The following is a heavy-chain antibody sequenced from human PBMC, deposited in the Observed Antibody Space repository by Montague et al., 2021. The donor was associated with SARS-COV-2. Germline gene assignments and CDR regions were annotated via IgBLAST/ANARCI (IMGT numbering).Heavy chain of an antibody. CDR2: IKSDGTTT. D-gene: IGHD2-15*01. V-gene: IGHV3-74*01. Sequence: SLRLSCAASGLIFNNYWMHWVRQAPGEGLVWVSRIKSDGTTTTYADSVKGRFTISRDNAKNTVYLQMNDLRAEDTAVYYCARGGHAAVAAATYWYFDLWGRGTLVTVSS. CDR3: ARGGHAAVAAATYWYFDL. CDR1: GLIFNNYW. J-gene: IGHJ2*01.